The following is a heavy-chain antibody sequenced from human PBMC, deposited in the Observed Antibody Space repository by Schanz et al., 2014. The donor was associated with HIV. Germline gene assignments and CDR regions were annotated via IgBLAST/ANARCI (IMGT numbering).Heavy chain of an antibody. CDR2: ISYDRRNK. D-gene: IGHD4-17*01. V-gene: IGHV3-33*05. J-gene: IGHJ4*02. CDR3: YGDESGY. CDR1: GITFSSHG. Sequence: QVQLVESGGGVVRPGRSLRLSCAGPGITFSSHGMHWVRQAPGKGLEWVAVISYDRRNKYYADSVKGRFTISRDNSKNTLYLQMNSLRAEDTAVYYCYGDESGYWGQGTLVTVSS.